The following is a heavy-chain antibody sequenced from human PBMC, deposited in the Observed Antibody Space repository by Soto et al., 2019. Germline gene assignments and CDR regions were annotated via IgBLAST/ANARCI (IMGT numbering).Heavy chain of an antibody. D-gene: IGHD3-9*01. J-gene: IGHJ4*02. CDR1: GYTFTSYG. V-gene: IGHV1-18*01. CDR3: ASGLRYFDWLSY. Sequence: GASVKVSCKASGYTFTSYGISWVRQAPGQGLEWMGWISAYNGNTNYAQKLQGRVTMTTDTSTSTAYTELSSLRSEDTAVYYCASGLRYFDWLSYWGQGTLVTVSS. CDR2: ISAYNGNT.